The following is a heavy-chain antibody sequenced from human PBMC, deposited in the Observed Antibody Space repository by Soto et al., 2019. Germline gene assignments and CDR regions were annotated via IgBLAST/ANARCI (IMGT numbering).Heavy chain of an antibody. J-gene: IGHJ6*02. CDR2: IYHGGST. D-gene: IGHD3-16*01. CDR3: ARGGGGSYYYGMDV. V-gene: IGHV4-30-2*01. Sequence: SETRSLTCAVSGGSIISGGYSWSWIRQPPGKGLEWIGCIYHGGSTYYNPSLKSRVTISVDRSKNQFSLKLSSVTAADTAVYYCARGGGGSYYYGMDVWGQGTMVTVSS. CDR1: GGSIISGGYS.